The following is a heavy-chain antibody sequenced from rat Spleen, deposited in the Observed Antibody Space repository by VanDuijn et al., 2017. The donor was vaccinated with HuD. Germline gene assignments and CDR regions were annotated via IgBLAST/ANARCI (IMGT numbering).Heavy chain of an antibody. J-gene: IGHJ2*01. CDR3: ARATTTSNYVDY. V-gene: IGHV5S23*01. D-gene: IGHD1-10*01. CDR1: GFTFSDYN. CDR2: ISTSGGST. Sequence: EVQLVESGGGLVQPGRSLKLSCAASGFTFSDYNMAWVRQAPKKGLEWVASISTSGGSTYYRDSVKGRFTISRDNAKDTQYLQMDSLRSEDTATYYCARATTTSNYVDYWGQGVMVTVSS.